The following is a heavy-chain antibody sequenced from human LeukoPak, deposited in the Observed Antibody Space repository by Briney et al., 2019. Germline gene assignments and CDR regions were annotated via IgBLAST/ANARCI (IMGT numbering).Heavy chain of an antibody. D-gene: IGHD2-15*01. CDR1: GFTFDDYA. CDR2: ISWNSGSI. V-gene: IGHV3-9*01. Sequence: GGSLRLSCAASGFTFDDYAMHSVRQAPAKGLEWVSRISWNSGSIGYADTVKGRFTISRDNAKNSLYLQMNSLRTEDTALYYCAKARGGILPDSWGQGTLVTVSS. J-gene: IGHJ4*02. CDR3: AKARGGILPDS.